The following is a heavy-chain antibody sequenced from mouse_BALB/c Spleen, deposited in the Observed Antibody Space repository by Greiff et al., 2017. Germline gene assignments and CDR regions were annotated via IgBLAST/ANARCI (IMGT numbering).Heavy chain of an antibody. J-gene: IGHJ1*01. CDR2: INSNGGST. Sequence: EVHLVESGGGLVQPGGSLKLSCAASGFTFSSYGMSWVRQTPDKRLELVATINSNGGSTYYPDSVKGRFTISRDNAKNTLYLQMSSLKSEDTAMYYCARDRSEDWYFDVWGAGTTVTVSS. V-gene: IGHV5-6-3*01. CDR1: GFTFSSYG. CDR3: ARDRSEDWYFDV.